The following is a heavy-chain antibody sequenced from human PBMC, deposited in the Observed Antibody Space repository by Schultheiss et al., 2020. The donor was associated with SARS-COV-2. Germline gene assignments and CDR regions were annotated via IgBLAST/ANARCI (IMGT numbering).Heavy chain of an antibody. CDR2: IYYNGNT. D-gene: IGHD6-13*01. CDR3: ARDRDLSSTWYSGFDY. J-gene: IGHJ4*02. CDR1: GGSLSSSGYS. V-gene: IGHV4-39*07. Sequence: SQTLSLTCSVSGGSLSSSGYSWAWIRQPPGKGLEWIGSIYYNGNTHYNPALRSRVTISVDTSKNQFSLKLNSVTAADTAVYYCARDRDLSSTWYSGFDYWGQGTLVTVSS.